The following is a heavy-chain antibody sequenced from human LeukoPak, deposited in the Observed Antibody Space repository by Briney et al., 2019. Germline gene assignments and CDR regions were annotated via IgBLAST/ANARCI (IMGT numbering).Heavy chain of an antibody. CDR1: GITLSNYG. CDR3: AKRGVVIRVILVGFHKEAYYFDS. CDR2: ISDSGGRT. J-gene: IGHJ4*02. Sequence: GGSLRLSCAVSGITLSNYGISWVRQAPGKGLEWVAGISDSGGRTNYADSVEVRFTISKDNPKNTLYLQMNSLRAEDTAVYFCAKRGVVIRVILVGFHKEAYYFDSWGQGALVTVSS. D-gene: IGHD3-22*01. V-gene: IGHV3-23*01.